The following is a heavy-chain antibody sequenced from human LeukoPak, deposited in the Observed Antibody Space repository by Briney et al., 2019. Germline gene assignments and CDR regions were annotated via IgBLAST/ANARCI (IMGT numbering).Heavy chain of an antibody. CDR1: GFTFSSYA. J-gene: IGHJ4*02. Sequence: GGSLRLSCAASGFTFSSYAMSWVRQAPGTGLEWVSAISGSGGSTYYADSVKGRFTISRGNSKNTLYLQMNSLRAEDTAVYYCAAPGSSGNYWGQGTLVTVSS. CDR3: AAPGSSGNY. V-gene: IGHV3-23*01. D-gene: IGHD6-6*01. CDR2: ISGSGGST.